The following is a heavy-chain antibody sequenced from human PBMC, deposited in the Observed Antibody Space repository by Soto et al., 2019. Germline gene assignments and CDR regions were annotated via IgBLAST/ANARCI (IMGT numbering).Heavy chain of an antibody. D-gene: IGHD3-3*01. CDR2: INHSGST. Sequence: SETLSLTCAVYGGSFSGYYWSWIRRPPGKGLEWIGEINHSGSTNYNPSLKSRVTISVDTSKNQFSLKLSSVTAADTAVYYCARGKRGTIFGVVRTPASYFDYWGQGTLVTVSS. J-gene: IGHJ4*02. CDR3: ARGKRGTIFGVVRTPASYFDY. CDR1: GGSFSGYY. V-gene: IGHV4-34*01.